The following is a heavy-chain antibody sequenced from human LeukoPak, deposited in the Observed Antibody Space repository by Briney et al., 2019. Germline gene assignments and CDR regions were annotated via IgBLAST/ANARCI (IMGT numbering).Heavy chain of an antibody. CDR3: AREGRYLDWFACFDY. D-gene: IGHD3-9*01. J-gene: IGHJ4*02. CDR1: GFTFSSYW. CDR2: IKQDGSEK. V-gene: IGHV3-7*01. Sequence: GGSLRLFCAASGFTFSSYWMSWVRQAPGKGLEWVANIKQDGSEKYYVDSVKGRFTISRDNAKNSLYLQMNSLRAEDTAVYYCAREGRYLDWFACFDYWGQGTLVTVSS.